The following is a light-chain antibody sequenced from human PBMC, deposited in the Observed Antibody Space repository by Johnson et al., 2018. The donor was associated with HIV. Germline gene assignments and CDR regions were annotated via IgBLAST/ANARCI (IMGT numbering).Light chain of an antibody. V-gene: IGLV1-51*02. J-gene: IGLJ1*01. CDR3: GTWDSSLSAWI. CDR2: ESN. CDR1: SSNIGNNY. Sequence: QSILTQPPSVSAAPGQKVTISCSGSSSNIGNNYVSWYQQLPGTAPKLLIYESNQRPSGIPDRFSGSKSGTSATLGITGLQTGDEADYYCGTWDSSLSAWIFGTVTKVSVL.